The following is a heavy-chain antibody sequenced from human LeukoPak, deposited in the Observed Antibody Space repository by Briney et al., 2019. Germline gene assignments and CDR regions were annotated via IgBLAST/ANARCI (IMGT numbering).Heavy chain of an antibody. CDR2: ISYDGSNK. D-gene: IGHD5-18*01. J-gene: IGHJ4*02. Sequence: GGSLRLSCAASGFTFSSYAMHWVRQAPGKGLEWVAVISYDGSNKYYADSVKGRFTISRDNSKNTLYLQMNSLRAEVTAVYFCARDIGGYSYGYSYDYWGQGTLVTVSS. V-gene: IGHV3-30-3*01. CDR1: GFTFSSYA. CDR3: ARDIGGYSYGYSYDY.